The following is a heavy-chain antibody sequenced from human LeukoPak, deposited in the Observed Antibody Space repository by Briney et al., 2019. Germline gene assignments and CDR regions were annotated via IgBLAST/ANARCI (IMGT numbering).Heavy chain of an antibody. CDR3: AKNVVVKRYFDY. D-gene: IGHD2-21*01. CDR2: ISGSGRTT. Sequence: GGSLRLSCAASAFTFNNHAMSWVRQAPGKGLQWVSVISGSGRTTEYADSVKGRFTISRDNSKNTLSLQMNSLRVEDTAIYYCAKNVVVKRYFDYWGQGTLITVSS. CDR1: AFTFNNHA. J-gene: IGHJ4*02. V-gene: IGHV3-23*01.